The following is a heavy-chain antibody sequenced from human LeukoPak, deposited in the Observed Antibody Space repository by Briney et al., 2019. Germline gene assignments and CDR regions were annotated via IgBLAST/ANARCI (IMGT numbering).Heavy chain of an antibody. J-gene: IGHJ5*02. Sequence: GGSLRLSFLPFASPSSTYIMNWVRQAPGAGLEWISYISNTGGTIYYADSVKGRFTISRDNAKNSLYLQMNSLRDEDTAVYYCARASPWFDPWGQGTLVTVSS. CDR3: ARASPWFDP. V-gene: IGHV3-48*02. CDR1: ASPSSTYI. CDR2: ISNTGGTI.